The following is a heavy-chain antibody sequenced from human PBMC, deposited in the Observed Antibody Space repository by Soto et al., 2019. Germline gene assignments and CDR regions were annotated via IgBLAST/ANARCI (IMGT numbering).Heavy chain of an antibody. CDR1: GFSFENSW. J-gene: IGHJ4*02. Sequence: LRLSFAASGFSFENSWMHWPRQAPGKGPEWVSRVTGDGHTTQYVDSVKGRFTVSRDNAKNTLYLQMNSLRAEDTAVYYCATAEVDYWGPGTLVTVSS. CDR2: VTGDGHTT. CDR3: ATAEVDY. V-gene: IGHV3-74*01.